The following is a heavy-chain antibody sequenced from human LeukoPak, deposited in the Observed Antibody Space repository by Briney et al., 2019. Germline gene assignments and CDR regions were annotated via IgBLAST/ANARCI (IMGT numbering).Heavy chain of an antibody. D-gene: IGHD2-2*01. CDR2: IRNDGGNK. Sequence: GGSLRLSCGASGFTFSGYGMHWVRQAPGKGLEWVAFIRNDGGNKYYADSVKGRFTVSRDNSKNTLYLQIGSLRPEDTALYYCAKDQSSFCSRSSCYALHYWGQGTLVTVSS. V-gene: IGHV3-30*02. CDR3: AKDQSSFCSRSSCYALHY. CDR1: GFTFSGYG. J-gene: IGHJ4*02.